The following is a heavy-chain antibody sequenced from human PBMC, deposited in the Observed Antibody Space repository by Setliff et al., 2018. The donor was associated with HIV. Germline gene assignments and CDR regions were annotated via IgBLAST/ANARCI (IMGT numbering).Heavy chain of an antibody. J-gene: IGHJ5*02. CDR3: ARCWGIRGYSS. D-gene: IGHD5-18*01. Sequence: PSETLSLTCAVYGGTISGYNWSWIRQPPGKGLEWIGEINHSGSTNYNPSLNSRVTISVDTSKNQFSLKLYSVAAADTSVYYCARCWGIRGYSSWGQGTLVTVSS. V-gene: IGHV4-34*01. CDR2: INHSGST. CDR1: GGTISGYN.